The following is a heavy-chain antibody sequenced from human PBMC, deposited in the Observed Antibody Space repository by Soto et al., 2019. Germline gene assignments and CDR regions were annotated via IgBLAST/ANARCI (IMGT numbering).Heavy chain of an antibody. V-gene: IGHV1-24*01. J-gene: IGHJ6*02. CDR3: ATPTMIVVVPPYYYGMDV. Sequence: QVQLVQSGAEVKKPGASVKVSCKVSGYTLTELSMHWVRQAPGKGLERMGGFDPEDGETIYAQKFQGRVTMTEDTCTDTAYMELSSLRSEDTAVYYCATPTMIVVVPPYYYGMDVWGQGTTVTVSS. D-gene: IGHD3-22*01. CDR2: FDPEDGET. CDR1: GYTLTELS.